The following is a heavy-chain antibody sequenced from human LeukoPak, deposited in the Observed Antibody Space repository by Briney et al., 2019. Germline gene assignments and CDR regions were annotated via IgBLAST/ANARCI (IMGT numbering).Heavy chain of an antibody. CDR3: ARDGPQYLDCSSTSCYSDY. J-gene: IGHJ4*02. V-gene: IGHV3-7*01. Sequence: GGSLRLSCAASGFTFSSYWVSWVRQAPGKGLEWVANIKQDGSEKYYVDSVKGRFTVSRDNAKNSLYLQMNSLRAEDTAVYYCARDGPQYLDCSSTSCYSDYWGQGTLVTVSS. D-gene: IGHD2-2*01. CDR1: GFTFSSYW. CDR2: IKQDGSEK.